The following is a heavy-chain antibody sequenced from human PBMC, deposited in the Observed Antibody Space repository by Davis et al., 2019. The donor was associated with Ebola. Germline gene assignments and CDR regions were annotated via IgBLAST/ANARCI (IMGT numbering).Heavy chain of an antibody. CDR1: GFSFSSYA. J-gene: IGHJ2*01. Sequence: GESLKISCAASGFSFSSYAMSWVRQAPGKGLEWVSAISGSGGSTYYADSVKGRFTISRDNAKKSLYLQMGSLRDEDTAVYYCATVRGVCTDGVCSPYWYFDLWGRGTVVNVSS. V-gene: IGHV3-23*01. CDR2: ISGSGGST. D-gene: IGHD2-8*01. CDR3: ATVRGVCTDGVCSPYWYFDL.